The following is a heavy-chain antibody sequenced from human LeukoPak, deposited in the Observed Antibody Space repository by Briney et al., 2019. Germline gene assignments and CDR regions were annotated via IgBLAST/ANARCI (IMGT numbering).Heavy chain of an antibody. D-gene: IGHD6-13*01. Sequence: GGSLRLSCAASGFTFDDYGMSWVRQAPGKGLEWVSGSNWNGGSTGYADSVKGRFTISRDNAKNSLYLQMNSLRAEDTALYYCARDKIAAAGTGLIFFDYWGQGTLVTVSS. CDR1: GFTFDDYG. CDR2: SNWNGGST. J-gene: IGHJ4*02. CDR3: ARDKIAAAGTGLIFFDY. V-gene: IGHV3-20*04.